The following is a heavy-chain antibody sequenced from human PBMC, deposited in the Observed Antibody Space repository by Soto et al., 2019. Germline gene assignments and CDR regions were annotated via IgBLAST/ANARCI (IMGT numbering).Heavy chain of an antibody. V-gene: IGHV3-23*01. CDR1: GLTFSSHD. Sequence: GGSLRLSCTASGLTFSSHDMSWVRQAPGKGLEWVSGMSGSGATTYYANSVKGRFTVSRDNAKNTLYLQINSLRAEDTAEYYCAKVSYYDDRGYFGFWGQGTLVTVSS. J-gene: IGHJ4*02. CDR3: AKVSYYDDRGYFGF. D-gene: IGHD3-22*01. CDR2: MSGSGATT.